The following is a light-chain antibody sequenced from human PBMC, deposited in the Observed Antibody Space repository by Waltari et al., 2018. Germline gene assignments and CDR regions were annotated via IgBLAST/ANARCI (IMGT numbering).Light chain of an antibody. Sequence: EIVMTQSPATLSVSPGERATLSCTASLSVSTDLAWYQQKRGQTPRLLIYRASARDTDIPVRFRGSGSGTEFNLTISSLQSGDVAVYYCQQYIHWPRTFGQGTWVEI. J-gene: IGKJ1*01. CDR3: QQYIHWPRT. CDR1: LSVSTD. V-gene: IGKV3D-15*01. CDR2: RAS.